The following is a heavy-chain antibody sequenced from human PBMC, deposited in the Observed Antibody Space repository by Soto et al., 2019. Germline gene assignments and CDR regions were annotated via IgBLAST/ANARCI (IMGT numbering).Heavy chain of an antibody. CDR3: AKVQDGDALSGLFDP. V-gene: IGHV3-23*01. J-gene: IGHJ5*02. CDR1: GFTFSTYA. D-gene: IGHD4-17*01. CDR2: VSGSGGST. Sequence: EVQLLESGGSLVQPGGSLRLSCAASGFTFSTYAMSWVRQAPGKGLEWVSGVSGSGGSTYYAESVQGRFTISRDNSKKTGFLQMKNLTAEDTAVEHCAKVQDGDALSGLFDPCGQGTLVPVSS.